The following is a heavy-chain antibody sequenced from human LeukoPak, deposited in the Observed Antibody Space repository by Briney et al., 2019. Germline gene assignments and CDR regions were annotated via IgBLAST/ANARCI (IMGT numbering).Heavy chain of an antibody. J-gene: IGHJ4*02. CDR2: IYHSGST. Sequence: SGTLSLTCAVSGGSISSSNWWSWVRQPPGKGLEWIGEIYHSGSTNYNPSLKSRVTISVDKSKNQFSLKLTSVTAADTAVHYCARGYYDSSGYYLAAYWGQGTLVTVSS. CDR3: ARGYYDSSGYYLAAY. D-gene: IGHD3-22*01. CDR1: GGSISSSNW. V-gene: IGHV4-4*02.